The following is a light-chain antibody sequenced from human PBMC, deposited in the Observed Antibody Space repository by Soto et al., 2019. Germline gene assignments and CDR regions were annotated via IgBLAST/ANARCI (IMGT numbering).Light chain of an antibody. CDR2: WAS. CDR1: QSVLSSSNNKNY. CDR3: QQYYGTPYT. V-gene: IGKV4-1*01. J-gene: IGKJ2*01. Sequence: DIVMTQSPDSLAVSLGERATINCKSSQSVLSSSNNKNYLAWYHQKAGQPPKLLIYWASTRESGVPDRFSGGGSGTDFTLTISSLQAEDVAVYYCQQYYGTPYTFGQGTKLEIK.